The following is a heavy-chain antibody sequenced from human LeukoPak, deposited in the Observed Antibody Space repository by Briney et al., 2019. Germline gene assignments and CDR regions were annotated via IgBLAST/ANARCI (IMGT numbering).Heavy chain of an antibody. CDR2: INASGGST. Sequence: GASVKVSCKASGYTFTSYYMRWVRQAPGQGLEWMGIINASGGSTSYAQKFQGRVTMTRDTSTSTVYMELSSLRSEDTAVYYCARDRRIVVVPAAIHYYYYYGMDVWGEGTTVTVSS. V-gene: IGHV1-46*01. J-gene: IGHJ6*04. CDR1: GYTFTSYY. CDR3: ARDRRIVVVPAAIHYYYYYGMDV. D-gene: IGHD2-2*02.